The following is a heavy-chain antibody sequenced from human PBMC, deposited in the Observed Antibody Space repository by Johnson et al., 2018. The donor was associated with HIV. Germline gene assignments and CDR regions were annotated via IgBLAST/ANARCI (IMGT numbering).Heavy chain of an antibody. J-gene: IGHJ3*02. V-gene: IGHV3-33*06. CDR2: IWYDGSNK. CDR1: GFTFSSYG. Sequence: QVQLVESGGGVVQPGRSLRLSCAASGFTFSSYGMHWVRQAPGKGLAWVAVIWYDGSNKYYADSVKGRFTISRDNSKNTLYLQMNSLRTEDTAVYYCAKETRDSRGVGAFDIWGQGTMVTVSS. CDR3: AKETRDSRGVGAFDI. D-gene: IGHD3-22*01.